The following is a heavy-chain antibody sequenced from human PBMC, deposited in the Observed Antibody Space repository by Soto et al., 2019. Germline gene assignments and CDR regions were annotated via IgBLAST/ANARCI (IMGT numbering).Heavy chain of an antibody. CDR3: ARGHYYYGSGSYYKPHLYYYGMDV. CDR2: IYNSGST. J-gene: IGHJ6*02. Sequence: SETLSLTCAVSGGYISGGYYSWSWIRQPPGKGLEWIGFIYNSGSTYYNSSLKSRVTISVDRSKNHFFLNLTSVTAADTAVYYCARGHYYYGSGSYYKPHLYYYGMDVWGQGTTVTVSS. D-gene: IGHD3-10*01. V-gene: IGHV4-30-2*01. CDR1: GGYISGGYYS.